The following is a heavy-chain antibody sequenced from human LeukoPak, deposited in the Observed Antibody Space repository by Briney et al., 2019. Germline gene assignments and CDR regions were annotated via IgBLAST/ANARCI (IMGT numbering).Heavy chain of an antibody. CDR1: GGSISSYY. CDR2: IYYSGST. Sequence: SETLSLTCTVSGGSISSYYWSWIRQPPGKGLEWIGYIYYSGSTNYNPSLKSRVTISVDTSKNQFSLKLSSVTAADTAVYYCARERRGRLRNLAFDIWGQGTMVTVSS. D-gene: IGHD4-17*01. J-gene: IGHJ3*02. V-gene: IGHV4-59*12. CDR3: ARERRGRLRNLAFDI.